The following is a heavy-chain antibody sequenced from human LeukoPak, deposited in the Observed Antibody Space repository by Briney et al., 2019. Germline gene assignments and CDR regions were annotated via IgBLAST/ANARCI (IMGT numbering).Heavy chain of an antibody. Sequence: SETLSLXCTVSGVSISNYYWSWIRQPAGKGLEWIGRIYTSGSTNYNPSLKSRVTMSVDTSKNQFSLRLNSVTAADTAVYYCARDLYSGSYLNWFDPWGQGTLVTVSS. CDR2: IYTSGST. V-gene: IGHV4-4*07. J-gene: IGHJ5*02. D-gene: IGHD1-26*01. CDR3: ARDLYSGSYLNWFDP. CDR1: GVSISNYY.